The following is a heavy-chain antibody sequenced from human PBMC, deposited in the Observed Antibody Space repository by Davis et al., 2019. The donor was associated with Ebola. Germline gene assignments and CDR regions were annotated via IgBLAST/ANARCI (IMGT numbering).Heavy chain of an antibody. V-gene: IGHV5-51*01. CDR1: GSSFTSYW. Sequence: GESLKISCKGSGSSFTSYWIGWVRQMPGKGLEWMGIIYPGDSDTRYSPSFQGQVTISADKSISTAYLQWSSLKASDTAMYYCARFRSRNYYYYGMDVWGQGTTVTVSS. J-gene: IGHJ6*02. CDR3: ARFRSRNYYYYGMDV. D-gene: IGHD1-14*01. CDR2: IYPGDSDT.